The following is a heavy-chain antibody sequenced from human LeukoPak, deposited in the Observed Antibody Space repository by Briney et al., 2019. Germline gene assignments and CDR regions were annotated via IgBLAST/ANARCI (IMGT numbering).Heavy chain of an antibody. J-gene: IGHJ4*02. Sequence: ASVKVSCKASGYTFTSYYRHWVRQAPGQGLEWMGWINPNSGGTNYAQKFQGRVTMTRDTSISTAYMELSRLRSDDTAVYYCARDNPRNYGSGSYLGFDYWGQGTLVTVSS. CDR2: INPNSGGT. D-gene: IGHD3-10*01. V-gene: IGHV1-2*02. CDR3: ARDNPRNYGSGSYLGFDY. CDR1: GYTFTSYY.